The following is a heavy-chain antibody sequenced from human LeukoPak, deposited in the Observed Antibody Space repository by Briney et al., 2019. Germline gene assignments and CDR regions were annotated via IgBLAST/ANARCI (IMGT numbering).Heavy chain of an antibody. CDR2: ISSSSDYI. CDR1: GFTFSDYN. J-gene: IGHJ4*02. D-gene: IGHD2-15*01. Sequence: GGSLRLSCAASGFTFSDYNMNWVRQAPGKGLEWVSSISSSSDYIYYADSVKGRFTISRDNAKNSLYLQMNSLRAEDRAVYYCARDLSGPSVYWGQGTLVTVSS. V-gene: IGHV3-21*06. CDR3: ARDLSGPSVY.